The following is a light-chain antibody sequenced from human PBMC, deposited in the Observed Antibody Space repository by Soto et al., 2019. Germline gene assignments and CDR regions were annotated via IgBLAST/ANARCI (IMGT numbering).Light chain of an antibody. V-gene: IGLV2-14*01. CDR3: SSFTSDSSHYV. CDR1: SSDVGGYNY. Sequence: QSALTQPASVSGSPGQSITISCTGTSSDVGGYNYVSWYQQHPGKAHKLMISDVSGRPSGVSDRFSAYKSGNTASLIISGLQAEDEADYYCSSFTSDSSHYVFGSGTKLTVL. J-gene: IGLJ1*01. CDR2: DVS.